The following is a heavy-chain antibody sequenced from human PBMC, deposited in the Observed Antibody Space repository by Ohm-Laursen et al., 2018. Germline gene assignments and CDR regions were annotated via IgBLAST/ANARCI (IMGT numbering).Heavy chain of an antibody. CDR1: GGSVGSYF. D-gene: IGHD4-17*01. CDR3: ARHHYYADLGYPLVYGFDF. J-gene: IGHJ3*01. Sequence: SETLSLTCTVSGGSVGSYFRSWIRQPPGKGLEWIGYSYHSGSTNYNPSLKSRVTISVDTSRNQFSLKVSSVTAADTAVYYCARHHYYADLGYPLVYGFDFWGQGIMVTVSS. V-gene: IGHV4-59*08. CDR2: SYHSGST.